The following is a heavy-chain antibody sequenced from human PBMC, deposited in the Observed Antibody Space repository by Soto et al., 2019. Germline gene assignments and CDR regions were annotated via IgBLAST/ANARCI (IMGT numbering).Heavy chain of an antibody. V-gene: IGHV4-39*01. CDR3: AGPGVPNPNGDYYYYGMDV. CDR1: GGSISSSSYY. D-gene: IGHD3-10*01. J-gene: IGHJ6*02. Sequence: QLQLQESGPGLVKPSETLSLTCTVSGGSISSSSYYWGWIRQPPGKGLEWIGSIYYSGSTYYNPSLKSRVTISVDTSKNQFSLKLSSVTAADTAVYYCAGPGVPNPNGDYYYYGMDVWGQGTTVTVSS. CDR2: IYYSGST.